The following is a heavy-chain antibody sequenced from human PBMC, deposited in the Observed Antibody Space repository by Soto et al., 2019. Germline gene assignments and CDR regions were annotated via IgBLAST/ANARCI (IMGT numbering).Heavy chain of an antibody. J-gene: IGHJ4*02. CDR1: GFTFSSYW. D-gene: IGHD6-19*01. CDR2: INSDGSST. CDR3: ARDRESSGWFDY. Sequence: GESLKISCAASGFTFSSYWMHWVRQAPGKGLVWVSRINSDGSSTSYADSVKGRFTISRDNAKNTLYLQMNSLRAEDTAVYYCARDRESSGWFDYGGQGTLVTVSS. V-gene: IGHV3-74*01.